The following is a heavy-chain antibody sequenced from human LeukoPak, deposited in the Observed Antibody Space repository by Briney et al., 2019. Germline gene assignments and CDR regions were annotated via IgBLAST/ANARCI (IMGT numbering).Heavy chain of an antibody. CDR3: ARECSSSWYGNWFDH. V-gene: IGHV1-69*01. J-gene: IGHJ5*02. Sequence: GSSVKVSCKASGGTFSSYAISWVRQAPGQGLEWMGGIIPIFGTANYAQKFQGRVTITADESTSTAYMELSSLRSEDTAVYYCARECSSSWYGNWFDHWGQGTLVTVSS. CDR1: GGTFSSYA. D-gene: IGHD6-13*01. CDR2: IIPIFGTA.